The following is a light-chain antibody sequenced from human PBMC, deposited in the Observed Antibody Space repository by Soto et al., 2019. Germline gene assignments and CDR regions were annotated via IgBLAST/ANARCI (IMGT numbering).Light chain of an antibody. CDR1: QSVSSN. J-gene: IGKJ3*01. Sequence: EIVMTQSPATLSVSPGERATLSCRASQSVSSNLAWYQQKPGQAPRLLIYGASTRATGIPARFSGSGSGTDFTLTISSLQPEDFAVFYCQQYNNWPPLFTFGPGTKVDSK. V-gene: IGKV3-15*01. CDR3: QQYNNWPPLFT. CDR2: GAS.